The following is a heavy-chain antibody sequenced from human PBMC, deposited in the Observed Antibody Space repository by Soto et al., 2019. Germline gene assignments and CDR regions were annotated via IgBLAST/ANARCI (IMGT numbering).Heavy chain of an antibody. D-gene: IGHD6-13*01. J-gene: IGHJ6*02. V-gene: IGHV4-39*01. Sequence: SETLSLTCTVSGGSISSSSYYWGWIRQPPGKGLEWIGSIYYSGSTYYNPSLKSRVTISVDTSKNQFSLKLSSVTAADTAAYYCGGEQLVRYYYYGMDVWGQGTTVTVSS. CDR2: IYYSGST. CDR3: GGEQLVRYYYYGMDV. CDR1: GGSISSSSYY.